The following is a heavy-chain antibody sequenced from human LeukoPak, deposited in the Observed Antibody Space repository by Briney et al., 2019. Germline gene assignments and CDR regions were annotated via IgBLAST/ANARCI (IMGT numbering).Heavy chain of an antibody. CDR2: MNINSGNT. CDR3: ARVTGSIDY. V-gene: IGHV1-8*01. J-gene: IGHJ4*02. D-gene: IGHD1-26*01. Sequence: GASVKVSCKASGYTITNYDINWVRQATGQGLEWMGWMNINSGNTGYAQKFQGRVTMTRDTSISTAYMELNSLRSDDTAVYYCARVTGSIDYWGQGTLVTVSS. CDR1: GYTITNYD.